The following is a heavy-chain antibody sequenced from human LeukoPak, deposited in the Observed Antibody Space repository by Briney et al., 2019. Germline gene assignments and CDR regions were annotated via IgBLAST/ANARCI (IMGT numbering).Heavy chain of an antibody. CDR2: IIPIFGTA. Sequence: SVKVSCKASGGTFSSYAISWVRQAPGQGLEWMGGIIPIFGTANYAQKFQGRVTITADESTSTAYMELSSLRSEDTAVYYCASATGGWWGFGYWGQGTLVTVSS. D-gene: IGHD2-15*01. J-gene: IGHJ4*02. V-gene: IGHV1-69*13. CDR1: GGTFSSYA. CDR3: ASATGGWWGFGY.